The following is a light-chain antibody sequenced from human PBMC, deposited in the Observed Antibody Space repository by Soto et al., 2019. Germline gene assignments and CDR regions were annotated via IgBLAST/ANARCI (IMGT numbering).Light chain of an antibody. V-gene: IGKV3-20*01. CDR1: QSISSSY. Sequence: EIVLTQSPGTLSLSPGEGGTLSCRASQSISSSYLAWYQQKPGQSPRLLFYAAYSRATGVPDRFSGSWSGTDFTLTISRLEPEDFAVYYCQLYGGSHMFSFGQGTKLEIK. CDR3: QLYGGSHMFS. J-gene: IGKJ2*01. CDR2: AAY.